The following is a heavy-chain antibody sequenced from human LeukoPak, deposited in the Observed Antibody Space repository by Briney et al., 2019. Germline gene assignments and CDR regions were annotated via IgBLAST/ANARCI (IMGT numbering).Heavy chain of an antibody. J-gene: IGHJ4*02. Sequence: ASVKVSCKASGDTFTGYYMHWVRQAPGQGLEWMGRINPNSGGTNYAQKFQGRVTMTRDTSISTAYMELSRLRSDDTAVYYCARGAQQWLVQTYYFDYWGQGTLVTVSS. CDR2: INPNSGGT. CDR1: GDTFTGYY. D-gene: IGHD6-19*01. V-gene: IGHV1-2*06. CDR3: ARGAQQWLVQTYYFDY.